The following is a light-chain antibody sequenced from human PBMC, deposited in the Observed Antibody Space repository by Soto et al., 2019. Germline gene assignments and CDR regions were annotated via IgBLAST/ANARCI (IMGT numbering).Light chain of an antibody. V-gene: IGKV3-15*01. Sequence: EIVLTHSPGTLSLSPGERATLSCRASQSVTSNLAWYQQKPGQPPRLLIYDASTRATGIPARFSGSGSGTDFTLTISSLQSEDFAVYYCQQYNNWPPLTFGGGTKVDI. J-gene: IGKJ4*01. CDR3: QQYNNWPPLT. CDR2: DAS. CDR1: QSVTSN.